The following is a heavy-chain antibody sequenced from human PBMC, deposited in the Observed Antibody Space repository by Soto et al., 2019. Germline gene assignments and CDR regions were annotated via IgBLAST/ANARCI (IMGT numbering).Heavy chain of an antibody. CDR2: IYYSGTT. V-gene: IGHV4-61*01. J-gene: IGHJ4*02. CDR3: ARSQRGRTPFTFIY. Sequence: PSETLSLTCAVSGDSVSNENYYWSWIRQPPGKGLEWIGYIYYSGTTNYNSYLKSRLTLSVDMSKNQFSLKLTSVTAADTAVYFCARSQRGRTPFTFIYCGQGALVTVSS. D-gene: IGHD3-16*01. CDR1: GDSVSNENYY.